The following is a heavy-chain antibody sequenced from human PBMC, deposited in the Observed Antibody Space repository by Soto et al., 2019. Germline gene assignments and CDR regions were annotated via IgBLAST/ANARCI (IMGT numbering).Heavy chain of an antibody. CDR2: IWYDGSNK. V-gene: IGHV3-33*01. Sequence: GGSLRLSCAPSGFTFSSYGMHWVRQAPGKGLEWVAVIWYDGSNKYYADSVKGRFTISRDNSKNTLYLQMNSLRAEDTAVYYCARDRTHYTLGAYYYYGMDVWGQGTTVTVSS. CDR3: ARDRTHYTLGAYYYYGMDV. J-gene: IGHJ6*02. D-gene: IGHD3-10*01. CDR1: GFTFSSYG.